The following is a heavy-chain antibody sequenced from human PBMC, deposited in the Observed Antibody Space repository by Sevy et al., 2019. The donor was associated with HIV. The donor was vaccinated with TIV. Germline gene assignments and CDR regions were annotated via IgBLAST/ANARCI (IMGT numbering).Heavy chain of an antibody. V-gene: IGHV3-48*02. CDR3: ARGQVSSGWYSSDAFDI. CDR1: GFTFSSYS. CDR2: ISSSGSTI. D-gene: IGHD6-19*01. Sequence: GSLRLSCAASGFTFSSYSMNWVRQAPGKGLEWVSYISSSGSTIYYADSVKGRFTISRDNAKTSLYLQMNSLRDEDTAVYYCARGQVSSGWYSSDAFDIWGQGTMVTVSS. J-gene: IGHJ3*02.